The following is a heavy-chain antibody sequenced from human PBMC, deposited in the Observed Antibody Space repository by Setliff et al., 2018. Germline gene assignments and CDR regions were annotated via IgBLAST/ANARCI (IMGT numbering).Heavy chain of an antibody. CDR2: INHSGST. V-gene: IGHV4-34*01. CDR1: GGSFSGYY. J-gene: IGHJ4*02. CDR3: TVYNTGSSKDHY. D-gene: IGHD2-8*02. Sequence: SETLSLTCAVYGGSFSGYYWSWIRQPPGKGLEWIGEINHSGSTNYNPSLKSRVTISVDTSKNQFSLKPSSVTAADTALYYCTVYNTGSSKDHYWGQGTPVTVSS.